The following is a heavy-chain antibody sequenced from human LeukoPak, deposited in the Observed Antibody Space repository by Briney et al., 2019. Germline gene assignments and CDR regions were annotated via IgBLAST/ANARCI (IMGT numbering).Heavy chain of an antibody. J-gene: IGHJ4*02. D-gene: IGHD6-25*01. CDR3: AKDRAGRLYYFDY. CDR2: INSDGSST. CDR1: GFTFSSYW. V-gene: IGHV3-74*01. Sequence: GGSLRLSCAASGFTFSSYWMHWVRQAPGKGLVWVSRINSDGSSTSYADSVKGRFTISRDNAKNTLYLQMNSLRAEDTAVYYCAKDRAGRLYYFDYWGQGTLVTVSS.